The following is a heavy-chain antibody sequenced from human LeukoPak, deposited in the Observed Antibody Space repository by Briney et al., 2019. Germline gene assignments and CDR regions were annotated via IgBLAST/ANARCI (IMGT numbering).Heavy chain of an antibody. Sequence: ASVKVSCKASGYTFTGYYMHWVRQAPGQGLEWMGRINPNSGGTNYAQKFQGRVTMTRDTSISTAYMELSRLRSDDTAVYYCARAVSEDSSGWTVADYFDYWGQGTLVTVST. CDR1: GYTFTGYY. CDR3: ARAVSEDSSGWTVADYFDY. V-gene: IGHV1-2*06. D-gene: IGHD6-19*01. J-gene: IGHJ4*02. CDR2: INPNSGGT.